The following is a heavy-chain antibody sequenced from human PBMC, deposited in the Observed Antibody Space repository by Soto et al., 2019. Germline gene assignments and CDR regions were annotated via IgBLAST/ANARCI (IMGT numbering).Heavy chain of an antibody. V-gene: IGHV3-15*01. CDR2: IKSKTDGGTT. CDR3: TTGRITIFGVVTSPYYYYMDV. J-gene: IGHJ6*03. CDR1: GFTFSSYS. Sequence: PGGSLRLSCAASGFTFSSYSMSWVRRAPGKGLEWVGRIKSKTDGGTTDYAAPVKGRFTISRDDSKNTLYLQMNSLKTEDTAVYYCTTGRITIFGVVTSPYYYYMDVWGKGTTVTVSS. D-gene: IGHD3-3*01.